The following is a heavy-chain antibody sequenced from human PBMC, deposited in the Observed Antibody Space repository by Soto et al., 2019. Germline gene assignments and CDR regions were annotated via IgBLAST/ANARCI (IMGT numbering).Heavy chain of an antibody. CDR3: ARDPLGYCSGGSCYSDY. CDR1: GYTFTSYG. CDR2: ISAYNGNT. D-gene: IGHD2-15*01. Sequence: ASVKVSCKASGYTFTSYGISWVRQAPGQGLERMGWISAYNGNTNYAQKLQGRVTMTTDTSTSTAYMELRSLRSDDTAVYYCARDPLGYCSGGSCYSDYWGQGTLVTVSS. V-gene: IGHV1-18*01. J-gene: IGHJ4*02.